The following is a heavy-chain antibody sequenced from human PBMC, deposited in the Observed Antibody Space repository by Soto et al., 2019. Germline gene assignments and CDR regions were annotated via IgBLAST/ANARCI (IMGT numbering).Heavy chain of an antibody. J-gene: IGHJ6*02. CDR2: KSSDGSNK. D-gene: IGHD2-2*01. CDR3: AKRDCIRTSCRQGYYYGMDV. V-gene: IGHV3-30*18. CDR1: GFTFSSYG. Sequence: QVQLVESGGGVVQPGRSLRLSCAASGFTFSSYGMHWVRQAPGKGLEWVAVKSSDGSNKYYADSVKGRFTISRDNSKSTLHLQMNSLRAEDTAVYYCAKRDCIRTSCRQGYYYGMDVWGQGTTVTVSS.